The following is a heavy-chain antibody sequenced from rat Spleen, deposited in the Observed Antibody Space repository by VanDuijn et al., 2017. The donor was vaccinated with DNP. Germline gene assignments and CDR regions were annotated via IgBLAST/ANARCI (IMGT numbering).Heavy chain of an antibody. V-gene: IGHV5S13*01. Sequence: EVQLVESGGGLVQPGRSLKVSCAASGFTFSDYGMAWVRQAPSKGLEWVASITTGGGHTYYRDSVKGRFTISRDNAKNTQYLQMDSLRSEDTATYYCARGGRSYFDYWGQGVMVTVSS. CDR3: ARGGRSYFDY. CDR1: GFTFSDYG. J-gene: IGHJ2*01. D-gene: IGHD1-11*01. CDR2: ITTGGGHT.